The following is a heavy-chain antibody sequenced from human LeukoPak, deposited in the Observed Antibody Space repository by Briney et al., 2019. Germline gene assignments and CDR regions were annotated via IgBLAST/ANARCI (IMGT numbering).Heavy chain of an antibody. D-gene: IGHD3-16*01. CDR2: IYYSGST. CDR1: GGSISSYY. V-gene: IGHV4-59*08. Sequence: SETLSLTCTVSGGSISSYYWSWIRQPPGKGLEWIGYIYYSGSTNYNPSPKSRVTISVDTSKNQFSLKLSSVTAADTAVYYCARQVRWGGIYYCYGMDVWGQGTTVTVSS. J-gene: IGHJ6*02. CDR3: ARQVRWGGIYYCYGMDV.